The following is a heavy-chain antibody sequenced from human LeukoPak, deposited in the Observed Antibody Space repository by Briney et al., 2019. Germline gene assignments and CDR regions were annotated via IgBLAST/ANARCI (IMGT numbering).Heavy chain of an antibody. Sequence: PGGALRLSCAASRFTFSSYGMHWVRHAPGKGREWGAFILYDGSNKYYADSVKGRVTISRDNSKTMLYLQMNSLRAEDTAVYYCAKAPNYYGSGSYYTLYYYYGMDVWGQGTTVTVSS. CDR2: ILYDGSNK. CDR3: AKAPNYYGSGSYYTLYYYYGMDV. J-gene: IGHJ6*02. D-gene: IGHD3-10*01. CDR1: RFTFSSYG. V-gene: IGHV3-30*02.